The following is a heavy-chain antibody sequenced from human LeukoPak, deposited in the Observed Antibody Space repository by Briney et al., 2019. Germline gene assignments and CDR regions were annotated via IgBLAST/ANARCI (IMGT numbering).Heavy chain of an antibody. CDR1: GYTLTELS. CDR3: ATGRGSLGSYPDLVYFDY. D-gene: IGHD1-26*01. CDR2: LDPEDGET. J-gene: IGHJ4*02. V-gene: IGHV1-24*01. Sequence: ASVKVSCKVSGYTLTELSMHWVRQAPGKGLEWMGGLDPEDGETIYAQKFQGRVTMTEDTSTDTAYMELSSLRSEDTAVYYCATGRGSLGSYPDLVYFDYWGQGTLVTVSS.